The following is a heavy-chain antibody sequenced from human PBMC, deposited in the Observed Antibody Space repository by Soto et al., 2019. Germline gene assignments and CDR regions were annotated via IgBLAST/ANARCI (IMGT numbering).Heavy chain of an antibody. CDR1: GYSFTSYW. CDR3: ARHFPIFGVVDDKNWFDP. CDR2: IDPSDSYT. D-gene: IGHD3-3*01. Sequence: PVASRTISWKVSGYSFTSYWISWVRQIPGKGLEWMGRIDPSDSYTNYSPSFQGHVTISADKSISTAYLQWSSLKASDTAMYYCARHFPIFGVVDDKNWFDPWGQGTLVTVSS. V-gene: IGHV5-10-1*01. J-gene: IGHJ5*02.